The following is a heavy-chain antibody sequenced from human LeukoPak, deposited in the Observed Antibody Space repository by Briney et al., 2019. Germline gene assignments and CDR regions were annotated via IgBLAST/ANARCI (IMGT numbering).Heavy chain of an antibody. CDR2: INPSGGST. CDR1: GYTFTSYG. CDR3: ARGSITEPDY. V-gene: IGHV1-46*01. D-gene: IGHD5-12*01. Sequence: ASVKVSCKASGYTFTSYGISWVRQAPGQGLEWMGIINPSGGSTTYAQKFQGRVTMTRDTSTRTVYMELSSLRSEDTAVYYCARGSITEPDYWGQGTLVTVSS. J-gene: IGHJ4*02.